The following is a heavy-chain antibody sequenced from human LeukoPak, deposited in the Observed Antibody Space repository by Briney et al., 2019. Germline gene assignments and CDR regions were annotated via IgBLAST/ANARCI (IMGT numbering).Heavy chain of an antibody. D-gene: IGHD3-16*01. Sequence: KPSETLSLTCTVSGYSISSGYYWGWIRQPPGKGLEWIGGIYHSGSTYYNPSLKSRVTISVDTSKNQFSLKLSSVTAADTAVYYCARVITVRGVIFDYWGQGTLVTVSS. CDR2: IYHSGST. V-gene: IGHV4-38-2*02. CDR3: ARVITVRGVIFDY. J-gene: IGHJ4*02. CDR1: GYSISSGYY.